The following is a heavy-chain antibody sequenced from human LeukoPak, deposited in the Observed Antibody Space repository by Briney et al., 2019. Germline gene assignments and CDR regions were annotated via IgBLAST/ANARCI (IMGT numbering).Heavy chain of an antibody. Sequence: ASVTVSCTASGYTFTSYGISWVRQAPGQGLEWMGIINPSGGSTSYAQKLQGRVTMTTDTSTSTAYMKLRSLRSDDTAVFYCARVDPYASSRYYRPSDYWGQGTLVTVSS. J-gene: IGHJ4*02. CDR1: GYTFTSYG. CDR2: INPSGGST. V-gene: IGHV1-18*01. D-gene: IGHD3-22*01. CDR3: ARVDPYASSRYYRPSDY.